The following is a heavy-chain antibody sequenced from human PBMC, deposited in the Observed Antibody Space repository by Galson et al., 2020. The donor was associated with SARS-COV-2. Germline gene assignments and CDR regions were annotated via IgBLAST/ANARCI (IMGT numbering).Heavy chain of an antibody. D-gene: IGHD3-10*01. CDR1: GGSISSGGFA. J-gene: IGHJ4*02. CDR3: ARAYGSGSYYNSGPRDYFDY. Sequence: ASETLSLTCAVSGGSISSGGFAWRWIRQPPGQGLEWLGYIYHSGTTYYNPSLESRVIISIDRSKNQFSLNLNSVTAADTAVYYCARAYGSGSYYNSGPRDYFDYWGQGTLVTVSS. CDR2: IYHSGTT. V-gene: IGHV4-30-2*01.